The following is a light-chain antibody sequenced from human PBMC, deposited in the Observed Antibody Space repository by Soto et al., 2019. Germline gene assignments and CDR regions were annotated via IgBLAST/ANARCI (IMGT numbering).Light chain of an antibody. Sequence: EAVITQSPATLSVSPGERATLSCRASQSINNDLAWYQQKPGQAPRLLIYRASTRATGVPARFSGSGSETEFILTISRLQSEDFVVYFCQQYNKWPWTFGQGTKVEIK. J-gene: IGKJ1*01. CDR3: QQYNKWPWT. V-gene: IGKV3-15*01. CDR2: RAS. CDR1: QSINND.